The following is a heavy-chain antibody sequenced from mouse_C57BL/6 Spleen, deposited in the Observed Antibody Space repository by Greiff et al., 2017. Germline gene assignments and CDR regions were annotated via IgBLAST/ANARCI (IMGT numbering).Heavy chain of an antibody. CDR3: AREALITTVVNWYFDV. J-gene: IGHJ1*03. D-gene: IGHD1-1*01. CDR2: INYDGSST. CDR1: GFTFSDYY. Sequence: EVHLVESEGGLVQPGSSMKLSCTASGFTFSDYYMAWVRQVPEKGLEWVANINYDGSSTYYLDSLKSRFIISRDNAKNILYLQMSSLKSEDTATYYCAREALITTVVNWYFDVWGTGTTVTVSS. V-gene: IGHV5-16*01.